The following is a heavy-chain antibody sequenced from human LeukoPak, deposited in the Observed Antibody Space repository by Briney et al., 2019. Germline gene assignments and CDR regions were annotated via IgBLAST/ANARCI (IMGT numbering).Heavy chain of an antibody. CDR1: GGSFSSYA. D-gene: IGHD2-21*02. CDR2: IIPIFGTA. Sequence: GASVKVSCKASGGSFSSYAISWVRQAPGQGLEWMGGIIPIFGTANYAQKFQGRVTITTDESTSTAYMELSSLRSEDTAVYYCAKAVVTAIDYYYYMDVWGKGTTVTVSS. J-gene: IGHJ6*03. CDR3: AKAVVTAIDYYYYMDV. V-gene: IGHV1-69*05.